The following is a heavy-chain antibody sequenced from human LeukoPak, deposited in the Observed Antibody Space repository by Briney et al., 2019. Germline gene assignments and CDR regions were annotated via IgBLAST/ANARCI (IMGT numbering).Heavy chain of an antibody. CDR3: AKRAILGYCSGGSCYNFFDY. J-gene: IGHJ4*02. Sequence: GGSLRLSCAASGFTFSSYAMSWVRQAPGKGLEWVSTISGSGGSTYYADSVKGRFTISRDNSKNTLYLQMNSLRAEDTAVYYCAKRAILGYCSGGSCYNFFDYWGQGTLVTVSS. D-gene: IGHD2-15*01. V-gene: IGHV3-23*01. CDR2: ISGSGGST. CDR1: GFTFSSYA.